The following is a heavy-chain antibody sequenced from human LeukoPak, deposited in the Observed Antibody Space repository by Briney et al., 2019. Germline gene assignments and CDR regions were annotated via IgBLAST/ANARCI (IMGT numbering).Heavy chain of an antibody. Sequence: GGSLRLSCAASGFTFSSYWMSWARQAPGKWLEWVANIKQDGSEKYYVDSVKGRFTISRDNAKNSLYLQMNSLRGEDTGVYYCAMNSYGPDDYWGQGTLVTVSS. CDR2: IKQDGSEK. CDR3: AMNSYGPDDY. J-gene: IGHJ4*02. V-gene: IGHV3-7*01. D-gene: IGHD5-18*01. CDR1: GFTFSSYW.